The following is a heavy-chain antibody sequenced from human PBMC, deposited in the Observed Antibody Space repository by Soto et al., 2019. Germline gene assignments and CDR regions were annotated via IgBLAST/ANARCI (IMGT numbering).Heavy chain of an antibody. CDR2: ISSNGGST. CDR1: GFTFSSYA. V-gene: IGHV3-64D*08. Sequence: GGSLRLSCSASGFTFSSYAMHWVRQAPGKGLEYVSAISSNGGSTYYADSVKGRFTISRDNSKNTLYLQMSSLRAEDTAVYYCVKGDRNYGMDVWGQGTTVTVSS. CDR3: VKGDRNYGMDV. J-gene: IGHJ6*02.